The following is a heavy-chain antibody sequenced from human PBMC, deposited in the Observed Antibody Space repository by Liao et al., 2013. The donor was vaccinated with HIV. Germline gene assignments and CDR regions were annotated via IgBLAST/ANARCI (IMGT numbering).Heavy chain of an antibody. CDR1: GGSFSGYY. CDR3: ARGPITGAR. J-gene: IGHJ4*02. V-gene: IGHV4-34*01. CDR2: INHSGNS. Sequence: QVHLQQWGSGLLKASETLSLTCAVYGGSFSGYYWTWIRQPPGKGLEWIGEINHSGNSNSNPSLRGRVAISVDSSKKQFSLKLSSVTAADTAVYYCARGPITGARWGQGTLVTVSS. D-gene: IGHD7-27*01.